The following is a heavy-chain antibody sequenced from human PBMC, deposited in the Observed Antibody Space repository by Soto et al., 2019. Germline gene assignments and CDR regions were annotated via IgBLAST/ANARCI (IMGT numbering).Heavy chain of an antibody. V-gene: IGHV1-69*01. CDR1: GGTFSSYS. J-gene: IGHJ4*02. CDR3: ARDCGGHSGGIDY. D-gene: IGHD3-16*01. CDR2: IIPIFGTA. Sequence: QVQLVQSGAEVKKPGSSVKVSCKASGGTFSSYSINWVRQAPGQGLEWMGGIIPIFGTANYAQKFQGRVTITADGSTSRAYMELSSLRSEETAVYCCARDCGGHSGGIDYWGQGTLVPVSS.